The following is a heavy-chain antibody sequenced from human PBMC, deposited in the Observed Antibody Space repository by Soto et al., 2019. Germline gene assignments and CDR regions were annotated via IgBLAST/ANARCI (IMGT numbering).Heavy chain of an antibody. J-gene: IGHJ6*02. V-gene: IGHV3-23*01. Sequence: GGSLRLSCVASGFTFSTYAMNWVRQAPGKGLEWVSAISGSGGSTYYADSVKGRFTISRDNSKNTLYLQMNSLRAEDTAVYYCAKRGYCSSTSCYGMDVWGQGTTVTVSS. D-gene: IGHD2-2*01. CDR2: ISGSGGST. CDR3: AKRGYCSSTSCYGMDV. CDR1: GFTFSTYA.